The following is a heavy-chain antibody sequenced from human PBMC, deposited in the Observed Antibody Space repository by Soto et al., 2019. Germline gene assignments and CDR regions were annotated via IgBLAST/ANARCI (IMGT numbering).Heavy chain of an antibody. J-gene: IGHJ6*03. CDR3: ARVDEVVRTYCSSTSCPKGVAYYYYYMDV. CDR1: GYTFTSYG. V-gene: IGHV1-18*01. Sequence: QVRLVQSGAEVKKPGASVKVSCKASGYTFTSYGISWVRQAPGQGLEWMGWISAYNGNTNSAQKLQGRVTMTTDTSTSTAYMELRSLRSDDTAVYYCARVDEVVRTYCSSTSCPKGVAYYYYYMDVWGKGTTVTVSS. CDR2: ISAYNGNT. D-gene: IGHD2-2*01.